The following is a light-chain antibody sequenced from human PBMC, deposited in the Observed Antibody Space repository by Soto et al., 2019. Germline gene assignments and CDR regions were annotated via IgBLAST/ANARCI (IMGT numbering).Light chain of an antibody. CDR1: TGAVTSGHY. V-gene: IGLV7-46*01. CDR2: DTS. J-gene: IGLJ3*02. Sequence: QTVVPQEPSLTVSPGGTVTLTCGSSTGAVTSGHYPYWFQQKPGQAPRTLIYDTSNKHSWTPARFSGSLLGGKAALTLSGAQPEDEAEYYCLRSYSGARGWVFGGGTKLTVL. CDR3: LRSYSGARGWV.